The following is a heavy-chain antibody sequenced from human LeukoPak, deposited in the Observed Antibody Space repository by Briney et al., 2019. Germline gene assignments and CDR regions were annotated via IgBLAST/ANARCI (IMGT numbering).Heavy chain of an antibody. J-gene: IGHJ4*02. CDR1: GFTFSSFA. CDR3: AKESPDYGDPLDY. V-gene: IGHV3-23*01. D-gene: IGHD4-17*01. CDR2: VSSNGGRT. Sequence: PGGSLRLSCAASGFTFSSFAMAWVRQAPGKGLEWLSAVSSNGGRTYYADSVKGRFTVSRDNSKNTLFLEVNSLRAEDTAIYYCAKESPDYGDPLDYWGQGALVTVSS.